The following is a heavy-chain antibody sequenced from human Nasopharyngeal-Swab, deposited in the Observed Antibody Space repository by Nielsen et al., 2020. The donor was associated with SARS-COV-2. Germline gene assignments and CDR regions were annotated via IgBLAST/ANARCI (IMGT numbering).Heavy chain of an antibody. V-gene: IGHV3-48*02. CDR2: ISSSSSTS. CDR1: EFTMSRNG. J-gene: IGHJ4*02. CDR3: ARDVAIVGATPEN. Sequence: GGSLRLSCAASEFTMSRNGMHWVPQAPGKGLEGVASISSSSSTSYYADSVKGRFTISRDNPKNPLYLQINSLRDEDTALYYCARDVAIVGATPENWGQGTLVTVSS. D-gene: IGHD1-26*01.